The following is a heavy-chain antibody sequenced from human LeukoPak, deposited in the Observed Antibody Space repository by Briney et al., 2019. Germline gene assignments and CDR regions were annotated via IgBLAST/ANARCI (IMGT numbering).Heavy chain of an antibody. CDR1: GYTFTGYY. J-gene: IGHJ4*02. Sequence: ASVKVSCXASGYTFTGYYMHWVRQAPGQGLEWMGWINPNSGGTNYAQKFQGRVTMTRDTSISTAYMELSRLRSEDTAVYYCATNPHRATVTTLDYWGQGTLVTVSS. D-gene: IGHD4-17*01. CDR2: INPNSGGT. CDR3: ATNPHRATVTTLDY. V-gene: IGHV1-2*02.